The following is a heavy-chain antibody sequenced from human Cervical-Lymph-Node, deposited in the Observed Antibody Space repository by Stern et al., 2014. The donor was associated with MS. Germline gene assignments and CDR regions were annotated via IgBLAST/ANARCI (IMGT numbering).Heavy chain of an antibody. CDR1: GDTFSSYA. V-gene: IGHV1-69*01. CDR2: IIPIFGTA. CDR3: ASLDTAMGPEHYGMDV. J-gene: IGHJ6*02. Sequence: VQLVESGAEVKKPGSSVKVSCKASGDTFSSYAISWVRQAPGQGLEWLGGIIPIFGTANYAQKFQGRVTITADESTSTAYRELSSLRSEDTAVYYCASLDTAMGPEHYGMDVWGQGTTVTVSS. D-gene: IGHD5-18*01.